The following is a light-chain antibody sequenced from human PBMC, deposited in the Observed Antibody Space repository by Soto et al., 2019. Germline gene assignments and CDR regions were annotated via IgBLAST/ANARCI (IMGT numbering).Light chain of an antibody. CDR3: QQYHNWPLT. Sequence: EIVLTQAPATLSVSPGERSTLSCRASQSVSGHLDWYQQKPGQXPRXXIYDASTRATGIPARFSGSGSGAELTITISSLQSEDFEVYYCQQYHNWPLTFGGGTKVDIK. CDR2: DAS. CDR1: QSVSGH. J-gene: IGKJ4*01. V-gene: IGKV3-15*01.